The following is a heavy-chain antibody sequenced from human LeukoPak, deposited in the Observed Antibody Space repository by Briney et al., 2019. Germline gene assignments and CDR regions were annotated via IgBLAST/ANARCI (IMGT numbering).Heavy chain of an antibody. D-gene: IGHD2-2*01. CDR2: IKQDGSEK. Sequence: PGGSLRLSCAASGFTFSSYWMSWVRQAPGKGLEWVANIKQDGSEKYYVDSVKGRFTISRDNAKNSLYLQMNSLRAEDTAVYYCARETELGYCSSTSCPLDYWDQGTLVTVSS. CDR1: GFTFSSYW. V-gene: IGHV3-7*01. CDR3: ARETELGYCSSTSCPLDY. J-gene: IGHJ4*02.